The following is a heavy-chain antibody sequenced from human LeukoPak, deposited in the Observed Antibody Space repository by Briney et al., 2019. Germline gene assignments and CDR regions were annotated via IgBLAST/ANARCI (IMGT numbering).Heavy chain of an antibody. J-gene: IGHJ4*02. CDR2: LTNSGGSGGVT. V-gene: IGHV3-23*01. CDR3: AKAMSTDHYDSRGFYRVDFDS. D-gene: IGHD3-22*01. CDR1: GFTFSTYA. Sequence: PGGSLRLSCAASGFTFSTYAMSWVRQAPGKGPEWVSALTNSGGSGGVTYYADSVKGRFIISRDNSKSTLYLQLSSLRAEDTAVYYCAKAMSTDHYDSRGFYRVDFDSWGQGTLVTVSS.